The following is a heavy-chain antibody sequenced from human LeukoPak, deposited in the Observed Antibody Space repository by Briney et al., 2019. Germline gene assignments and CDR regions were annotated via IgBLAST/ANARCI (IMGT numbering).Heavy chain of an antibody. Sequence: ASVKVSCKASGGTFSSYAISWVRQAPGQGLEWMGGIIPIFGTANYAQKFQGRVTITTDESTSTAYMELSSLRSEDTAVYYCARWLEFGYDAFDIWGQGTMVTVSS. D-gene: IGHD5-24*01. CDR1: GGTFSSYA. J-gene: IGHJ3*02. V-gene: IGHV1-69*05. CDR2: IIPIFGTA. CDR3: ARWLEFGYDAFDI.